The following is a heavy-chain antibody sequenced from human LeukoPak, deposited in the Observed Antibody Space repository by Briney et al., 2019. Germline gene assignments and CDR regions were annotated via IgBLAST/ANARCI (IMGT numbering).Heavy chain of an antibody. CDR2: IIPIFGTA. Sequence: SVKVSCKASGGTFSSYAISWVRQAPGQGLEWMGGIIPIFGTANYAQKFQGRVTITADESTSTAYMELSSLRSEDTAVYYCARDDGDPANYFDYWGQGTLVTVSS. CDR1: GGTFSSYA. J-gene: IGHJ4*02. CDR3: ARDDGDPANYFDY. D-gene: IGHD2-21*02. V-gene: IGHV1-69*01.